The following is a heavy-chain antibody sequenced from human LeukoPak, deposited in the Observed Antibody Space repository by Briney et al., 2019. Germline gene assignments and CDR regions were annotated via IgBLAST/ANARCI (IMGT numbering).Heavy chain of an antibody. V-gene: IGHV3-7*01. D-gene: IGHD3-10*01. CDR1: GFTFSNYY. Sequence: GGSLRLSCAASGFTFSNYYMSWIRQAPGKGLEWVANIKQDGSEKYYVDSVKGRFTISRDNAKNSLYLQMNSLRAEDTAVYYCARYYYGSGSFDPWGQGTLVTVSS. CDR2: IKQDGSEK. CDR3: ARYYYGSGSFDP. J-gene: IGHJ5*02.